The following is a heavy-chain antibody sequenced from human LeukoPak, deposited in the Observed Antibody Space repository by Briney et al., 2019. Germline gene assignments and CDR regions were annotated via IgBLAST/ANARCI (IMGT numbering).Heavy chain of an antibody. D-gene: IGHD2-15*01. Sequence: SETLSLTCNVSVGSISTYYWSWIRQPPRKGLEWIGYIHNSGSTNNNPSLKSRVIISVDTAKNQFALKLSSVTAADTAVYYCAQGGSKVFDYWGQGSLVIISS. J-gene: IGHJ4*02. V-gene: IGHV4-59*08. CDR3: AQGGSKVFDY. CDR2: IHNSGST. CDR1: VGSISTYY.